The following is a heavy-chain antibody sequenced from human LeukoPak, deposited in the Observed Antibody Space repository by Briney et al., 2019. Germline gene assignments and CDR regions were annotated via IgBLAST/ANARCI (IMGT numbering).Heavy chain of an antibody. Sequence: SETLSLTCAVSGGSFSGYYWTWIRQPPGKGLEWIGEINHSGSANYNPSLKSRVTISVDTSKNQFSLKLSSVTAADTAVYYCASQDIVVVPAAMAAFDYWGQGTLVTVSS. CDR3: ASQDIVVVPAAMAAFDY. V-gene: IGHV4-34*01. CDR2: INHSGSA. CDR1: GGSFSGYY. D-gene: IGHD2-2*01. J-gene: IGHJ4*02.